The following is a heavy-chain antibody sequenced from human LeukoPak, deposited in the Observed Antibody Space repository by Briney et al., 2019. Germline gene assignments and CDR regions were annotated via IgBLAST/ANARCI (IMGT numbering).Heavy chain of an antibody. CDR3: ARDGSEEWPIGY. Sequence: GGSLRLSCAASGFTFSSYAMSWVRQAPGKGLEWVANIKYDGSEKNYVDSVKGRFTISRDNAKNSLYLQMNSLRADDTAVYYCARDGSEEWPIGYWGQGTLVTVSS. V-gene: IGHV3-7*01. CDR2: IKYDGSEK. D-gene: IGHD3-10*01. CDR1: GFTFSSYA. J-gene: IGHJ4*02.